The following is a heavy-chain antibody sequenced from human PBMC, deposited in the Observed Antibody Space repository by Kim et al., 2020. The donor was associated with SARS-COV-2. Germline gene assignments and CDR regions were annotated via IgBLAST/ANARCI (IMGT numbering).Heavy chain of an antibody. J-gene: IGHJ4*02. D-gene: IGHD5-18*01. CDR2: ISAYNGNT. CDR1: GYTFTSYG. Sequence: ASVKVSCKASGYTFTSYGISWVRQAPGQGLEWMGWISAYNGNTNYAQKLQGRVTMTTDTSTSTAYMELRSLRSDDTAVYYCARAGGLWLPQYDPCTYWGQGTLVTVSS. CDR3: ARAGGLWLPQYDPCTY. V-gene: IGHV1-18*01.